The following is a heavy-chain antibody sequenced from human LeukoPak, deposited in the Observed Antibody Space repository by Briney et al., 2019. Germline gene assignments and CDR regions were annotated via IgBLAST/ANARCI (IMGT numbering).Heavy chain of an antibody. CDR2: ISGSGGST. CDR1: GFTFSSYA. J-gene: IGHJ3*02. V-gene: IGHV3-23*01. Sequence: GGSLRLSCAASGFTFSSYAMNWVRQAPGKGLEWVSVISGSGGSTYNADTVKGRFTISRDNSKNTLYLQINSLRAEDTAVYYCAKGDQYFDFWSGYWASPFDIWGQGTMVTVSS. CDR3: AKGDQYFDFWSGYWASPFDI. D-gene: IGHD3-3*01.